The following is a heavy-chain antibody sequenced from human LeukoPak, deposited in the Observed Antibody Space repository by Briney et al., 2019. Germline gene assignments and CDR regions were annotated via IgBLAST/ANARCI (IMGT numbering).Heavy chain of an antibody. D-gene: IGHD4-17*01. CDR1: GYNFYTYW. J-gene: IGHJ3*02. V-gene: IGHV5-51*01. CDR3: ARRNYGDYIDAFDM. CDR2: IYPGDSDI. Sequence: GESLKISCKGSGYNFYTYWIGWVRPMPEKGLEWMGIIYPGDSDIRYRPSFQGQVTISADKSISTAYLQWSSLKPSDTAIYYCARRNYGDYIDAFDMWGQGTMVTVSS.